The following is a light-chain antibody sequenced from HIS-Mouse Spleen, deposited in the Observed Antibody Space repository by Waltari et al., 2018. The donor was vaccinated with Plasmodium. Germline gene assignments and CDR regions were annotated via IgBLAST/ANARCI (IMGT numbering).Light chain of an antibody. CDR3: QAWDSSTVV. CDR1: KLGDKY. CDR2: QDS. J-gene: IGLJ2*01. V-gene: IGLV3-1*01. Sequence: SYQLPQPPSVSVSPGQTASIPCSGDKLGDKYPCWSQQNPGKPPVLVIYQDSKRPSGIPERFSGSNSGNTATLTISGTQAMDEADYYCQAWDSSTVVFGGGTKLTVL.